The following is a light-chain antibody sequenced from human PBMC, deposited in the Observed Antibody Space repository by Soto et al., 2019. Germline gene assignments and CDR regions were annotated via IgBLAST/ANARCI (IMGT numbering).Light chain of an antibody. J-gene: IGKJ2*01. V-gene: IGKV1-39*01. CDR2: GAS. Sequence: DIQMTQSPSSLSASIGDTVTIACRASQSIDTYLHWYQQKPGKAPNLLIHGASGLQSGVPSRFSGSGSGTDFTLTISSLQPDDFATYYCQQYNSYLYTFGQGTKLEIK. CDR1: QSIDTY. CDR3: QQYNSYLYT.